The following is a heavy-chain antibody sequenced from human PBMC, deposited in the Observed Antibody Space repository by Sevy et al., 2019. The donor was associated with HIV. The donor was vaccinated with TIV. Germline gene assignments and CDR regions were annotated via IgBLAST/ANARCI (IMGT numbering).Heavy chain of an antibody. J-gene: IGHJ4*02. Sequence: GGSLRLSCAASGFIFSDYWMTWVRQAPGKGLEWVATIRLDGSGRYYAGSVKGRFTISRDNAKNSLFLQMNSLRVEDTAVYYCARAFRREAYTPDYWGQGSLVTVSS. CDR1: GFIFSDYW. CDR3: ARAFRREAYTPDY. V-gene: IGHV3-7*03. D-gene: IGHD4-4*01. CDR2: IRLDGSGR.